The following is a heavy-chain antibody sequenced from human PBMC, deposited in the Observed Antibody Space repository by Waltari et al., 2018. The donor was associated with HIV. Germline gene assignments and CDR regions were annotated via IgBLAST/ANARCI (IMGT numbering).Heavy chain of an antibody. D-gene: IGHD2-15*01. V-gene: IGHV3-23*01. CDR3: ACAIGGLYFDL. J-gene: IGHJ2*01. CDR2: ISGKDETT. CDR1: GFTFSGYG. Sequence: VQLLESGGGLVQPGGSLRLYCAASGFTFSGYGVAWVRQAPGQGLEWVSGISGKDETTYYADAVKGRFTISRDNSKNTLYLQMNSLRVEDTAIYYCACAIGGLYFDLWGRGTLVTVSS.